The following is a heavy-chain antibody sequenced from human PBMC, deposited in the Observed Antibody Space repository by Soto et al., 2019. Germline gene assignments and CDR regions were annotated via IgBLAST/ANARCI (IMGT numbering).Heavy chain of an antibody. CDR2: INAGNGNT. J-gene: IGHJ4*02. CDR3: ASRGSYGGIDY. CDR1: GYTFTSYA. D-gene: IGHD1-26*01. V-gene: IGHV1-3*05. Sequence: QVQLVQSGAEEKKPGASVKVSCKASGYTFTSYAMHWVRQAPGQRLEWMGWINAGNGNTKYSQNFQGRVTVTRDTSASPAYMELRSLRSAETAVYYCASRGSYGGIDYWGQGTLVTVSS.